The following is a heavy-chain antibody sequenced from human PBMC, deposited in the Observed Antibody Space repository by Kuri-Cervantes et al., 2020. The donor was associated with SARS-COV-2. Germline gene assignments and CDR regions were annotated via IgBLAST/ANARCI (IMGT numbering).Heavy chain of an antibody. D-gene: IGHD6-6*01. CDR1: GYTLSDYG. V-gene: IGHV1-18*01. J-gene: IGHJ6*02. CDR2: ISVYNGNT. Sequence: ASVKVSCKASGYTLSDYGINWVRQAPGQGLEWMGWISVYNGNTNYAQKLQGRVTMTTDTSTSTAYMPPPPLRSADTAVYYCARFQSSRGKPYYYYGMDVWGQGTTVTVSS. CDR3: ARFQSSRGKPYYYYGMDV.